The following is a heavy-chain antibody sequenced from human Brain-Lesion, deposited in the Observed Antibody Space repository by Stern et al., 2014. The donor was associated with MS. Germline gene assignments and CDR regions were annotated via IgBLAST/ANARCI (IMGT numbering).Heavy chain of an antibody. D-gene: IGHD2-15*01. CDR2: IYYSGNT. V-gene: IGHV4-39*01. J-gene: IGHJ5*02. CDR3: AGEEDIRYCSGGSCTGNWFDP. CDR1: GGSVSSTSYA. Sequence: QLEESGPGLVKPSETLSLTCTVAGGSVSSTSYAWAWIRQPPGKGLEWIGTIYYSGNTYYSPSLKSRLTISLDTSKNQFSLQLRSVIAADTAVYYCAGEEDIRYCSGGSCTGNWFDPWGQGTLVTVSS.